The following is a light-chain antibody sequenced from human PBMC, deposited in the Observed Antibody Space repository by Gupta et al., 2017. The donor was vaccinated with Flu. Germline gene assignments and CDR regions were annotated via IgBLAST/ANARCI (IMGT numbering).Light chain of an antibody. CDR1: SLRRYS. Sequence: SSELTQAPVVSVTLGETVRISCQGDSLRRYSATWYQQKPGQAPFVVIYDENNRPSGIPDRFSGSDSGNTASLTITGAQAEDEGDYYWNSRDSGGDYVVFGGGTRLTVL. CDR3: NSRDSGGDYVV. J-gene: IGLJ2*01. V-gene: IGLV3-19*01. CDR2: DEN.